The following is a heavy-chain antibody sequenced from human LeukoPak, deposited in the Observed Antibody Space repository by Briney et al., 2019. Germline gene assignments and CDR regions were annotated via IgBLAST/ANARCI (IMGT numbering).Heavy chain of an antibody. V-gene: IGHV3-23*01. J-gene: IGHJ5*02. CDR1: GFTFRTNA. CDR2: ISASGSST. D-gene: IGHD4-17*01. Sequence: GGSLRLSCVASGFTFRTNAMSWVRQAPGQGLEWVSSISASGSSTWYADSVKGRFTIYRENSKNTLSLQMNSLRVEDTALYYCVTNYGDYVDWFDPWGRGTLVIVSS. CDR3: VTNYGDYVDWFDP.